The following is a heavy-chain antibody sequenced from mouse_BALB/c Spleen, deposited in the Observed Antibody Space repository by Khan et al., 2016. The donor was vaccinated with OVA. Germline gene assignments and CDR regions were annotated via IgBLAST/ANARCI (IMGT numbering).Heavy chain of an antibody. D-gene: IGHD2-10*01. J-gene: IGHJ4*01. V-gene: IGHV2-6-1*01. CDR3: ARQPYYHYNVMDY. Sequence: QVQLKQSGPGLVAPSQSLSITCTISRFSLTNYGVHWVRQPPGKGLEWLVVIWSDGSTTYNSALKSRLTITKDNSKSQVFLKMTSLQTDDTAIYFCARQPYYHYNVMDYWGQGTSVTVSS. CDR2: IWSDGST. CDR1: RFSLTNYG.